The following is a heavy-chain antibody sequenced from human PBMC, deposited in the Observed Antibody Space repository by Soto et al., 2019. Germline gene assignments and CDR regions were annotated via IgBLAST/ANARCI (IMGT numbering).Heavy chain of an antibody. Sequence: PSDTLSLTCAVYGGSFSGYYWSWIRQPPGKGLEWIGEINHSGSTNYNPSLKSRVTISVDTSKNQFSLKLSSVTAADTAVYYCAISSLDYGSYYYYGMDVWGQGTTVTVSS. CDR1: GGSFSGYY. CDR2: INHSGST. J-gene: IGHJ6*02. CDR3: AISSLDYGSYYYYGMDV. V-gene: IGHV4-34*01. D-gene: IGHD4-17*01.